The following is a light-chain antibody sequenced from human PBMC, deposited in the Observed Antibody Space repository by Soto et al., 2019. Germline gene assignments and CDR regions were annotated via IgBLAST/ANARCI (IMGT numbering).Light chain of an antibody. J-gene: IGKJ3*01. CDR1: QSVSSNY. V-gene: IGKV3-20*01. CDR3: QRYGSSLT. Sequence: EIVLTQSPGTLSLSPGERATLSCRASQSVSSNYLAWYQQKPGQAPRLLIYGASSRATGIPDRFSGSGSGTDFTLTISRLEPDVFAVYYCQRYGSSLTFGPGTKVDIK. CDR2: GAS.